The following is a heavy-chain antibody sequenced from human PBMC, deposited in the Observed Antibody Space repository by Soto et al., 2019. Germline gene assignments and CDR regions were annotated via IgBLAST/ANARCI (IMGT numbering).Heavy chain of an antibody. J-gene: IGHJ6*02. V-gene: IGHV3-23*01. CDR2: IRSSGEST. D-gene: IGHD1-1*01. CDR1: GFTFSNYA. Sequence: QLLESGGGLVQTGGSLRLSCTASGFTFSNYAMSWVRQAPGKGLEWVSGIRSSGESTYYADSVKGRLTISRDNSKNMLYPQINSLRAEDPAVHYCGEGGRRVLIPMDVWGQGTTVTVSS. CDR3: GEGGRRVLIPMDV.